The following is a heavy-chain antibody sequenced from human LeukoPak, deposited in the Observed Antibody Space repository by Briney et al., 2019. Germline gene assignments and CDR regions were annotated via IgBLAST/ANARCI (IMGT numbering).Heavy chain of an antibody. D-gene: IGHD3-22*01. CDR3: ARDKYDSSGYYFEDWFDP. V-gene: IGHV4-31*03. Sequence: PSQTLSLTCTVSGGSISSGGYYWSWIRQHPGKGLEWIGYIYYSGSTYYNPSLKSRVTISVDTSKNQFSLKLSSVTAADTAVYYCARDKYDSSGYYFEDWFDPWGQGTLVTVSS. CDR1: GGSISSGGYY. CDR2: IYYSGST. J-gene: IGHJ5*02.